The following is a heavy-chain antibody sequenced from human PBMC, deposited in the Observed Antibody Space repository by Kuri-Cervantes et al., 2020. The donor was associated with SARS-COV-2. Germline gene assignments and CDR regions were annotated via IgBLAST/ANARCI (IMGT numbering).Heavy chain of an antibody. CDR2: ISTSSSYI. V-gene: IGHV3-21*04. J-gene: IGHJ4*02. CDR3: AKVGTSIAVSGRFDY. CDR1: GFTFNSYS. D-gene: IGHD6-19*01. Sequence: LSPSCAASGFTFNSYSMNWVRQAPGKGLEWVSSISTSSSYIYYADSVKGRFTISRDTAKNSLYLQMNSLRAEDTAVYYCAKVGTSIAVSGRFDYWGQGTLVTVSS.